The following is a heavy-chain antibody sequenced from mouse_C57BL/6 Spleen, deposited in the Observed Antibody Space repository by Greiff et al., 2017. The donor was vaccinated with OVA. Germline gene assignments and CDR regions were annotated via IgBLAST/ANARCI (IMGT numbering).Heavy chain of an antibody. D-gene: IGHD6-1*02. V-gene: IGHV1-52*01. CDR2: IDPSDSET. CDR1: GYTFTSYW. Sequence: QVQLQQPGAELVRPGSSVQLSCKASGYTFTSYWMHWVKQRPLQGLEWIGNIDPSDSETHYNQKFKEKATFTVDTSASTADRQLSSLTSEDSAVDYCARGGQPALWLAEWGQGTLVTVSA. J-gene: IGHJ3*01. CDR3: ARGGQPALWLAE.